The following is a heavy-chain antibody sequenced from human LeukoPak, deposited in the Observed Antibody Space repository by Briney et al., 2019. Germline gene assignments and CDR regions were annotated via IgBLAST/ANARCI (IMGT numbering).Heavy chain of an antibody. J-gene: IGHJ5*02. V-gene: IGHV1-24*01. D-gene: IGHD2-15*01. CDR1: GYTLTELS. Sequence: ASVKVSCKVSGYTLTELSMHWVRQAPGKGLEWMGGFDPEDGETIYAQKFQGRVTMTEDTSTDTAYMELSSLRSEDTAVYYCATNYCSGGSCRFWANWFDPWGQGTLVTVSS. CDR2: FDPEDGET. CDR3: ATNYCSGGSCRFWANWFDP.